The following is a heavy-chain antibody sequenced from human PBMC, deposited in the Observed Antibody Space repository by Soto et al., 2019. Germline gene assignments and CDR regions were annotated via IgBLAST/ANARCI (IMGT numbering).Heavy chain of an antibody. D-gene: IGHD3-10*01. V-gene: IGHV3-30*03. CDR2: ISHDGSNK. CDR3: APWFGAFDY. Sequence: QVQLVESGGGVVQPGRSLRLSCAASGFTFSSYGMHWVRQAPGKGLEWVAVISHDGSNKYYADSVKGRFTISRDNYKHTLYLQMNRLRAEDTAVYYCAPWFGAFDYWGQGTLVTVSS. CDR1: GFTFSSYG. J-gene: IGHJ4*02.